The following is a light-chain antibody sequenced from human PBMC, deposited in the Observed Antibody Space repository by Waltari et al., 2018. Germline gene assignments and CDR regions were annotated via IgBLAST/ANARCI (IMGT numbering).Light chain of an antibody. Sequence: IVLTQSPGTLSLSPGERATLSCTASQSVSRSLAWYQQKPGQAPKLLIYGLSTRATGIPDRFTGSGSGTDFSLTISSLEPEDFAIYFCQHYVRLPATFGQGTKVEIK. CDR1: QSVSRS. V-gene: IGKV3-20*01. CDR2: GLS. CDR3: QHYVRLPAT. J-gene: IGKJ1*01.